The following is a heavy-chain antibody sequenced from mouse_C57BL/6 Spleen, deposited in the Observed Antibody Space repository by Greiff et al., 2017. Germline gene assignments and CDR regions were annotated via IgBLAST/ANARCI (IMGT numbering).Heavy chain of an antibody. Sequence: EVKLVESGGGLVKPGGSLKLSCAASGFTFSSYAMSWVRQTPEKRLEWVATISDGGSYTYYPANVKGRFTISRDNAKNNLYLQMSHLKSEDTAMYYCARGYYSNYLDYWGQGTTLTVSS. J-gene: IGHJ2*01. CDR3: ARGYYSNYLDY. CDR1: GFTFSSYA. V-gene: IGHV5-4*03. D-gene: IGHD2-5*01. CDR2: ISDGGSYT.